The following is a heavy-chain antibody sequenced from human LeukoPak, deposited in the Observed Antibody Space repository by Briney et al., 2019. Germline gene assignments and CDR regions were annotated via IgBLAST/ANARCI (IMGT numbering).Heavy chain of an antibody. CDR1: GGSISSYY. V-gene: IGHV4-59*01. D-gene: IGHD3-9*01. CDR2: IYYSGST. CDR3: ACFDWYSTPAYMDV. Sequence: PSETLSLTCTVSGGSISSYYWSWIRQPPGKGLEWIGYIYYSGSTNYNPSLKSRVTISVDTSKNQFSLKLSSVTGADTAVYYCACFDWYSTPAYMDVWGKGTTVTVSS. J-gene: IGHJ6*03.